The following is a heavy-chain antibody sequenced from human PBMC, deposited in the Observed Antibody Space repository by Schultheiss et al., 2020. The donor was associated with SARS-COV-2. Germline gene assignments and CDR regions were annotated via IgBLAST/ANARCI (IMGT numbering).Heavy chain of an antibody. V-gene: IGHV3-30*01. CDR1: GFTFSSYT. CDR3: AREMGNDLYFDY. CDR2: ISYDGSNK. Sequence: GGSLRLSCVASGFTFSSYTMHWVRQAPGKGLEWVAVISYDGSNKFYADSVKGRFTISRDNSKNTLYLQMNRLRAEDTAAYYCAREMGNDLYFDYWGQGTLVTVS. D-gene: IGHD7-27*01. J-gene: IGHJ4*02.